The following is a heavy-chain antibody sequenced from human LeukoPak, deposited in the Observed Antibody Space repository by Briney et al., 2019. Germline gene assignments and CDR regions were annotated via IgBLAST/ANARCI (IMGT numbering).Heavy chain of an antibody. CDR3: ARYSSSGSSPDAFGI. CDR2: IYYSGST. J-gene: IGHJ3*02. CDR1: GGSISSYY. Sequence: SETLSLTCTVSGGSISSYYWSWIRQPPGKGLEWIGYIYYSGSTNYNPSLKSRVTISVDTSKNQFSLKLSSVTAADTAVYYCARYSSSGSSPDAFGIWGQGTMVTVSS. V-gene: IGHV4-59*01. D-gene: IGHD1-26*01.